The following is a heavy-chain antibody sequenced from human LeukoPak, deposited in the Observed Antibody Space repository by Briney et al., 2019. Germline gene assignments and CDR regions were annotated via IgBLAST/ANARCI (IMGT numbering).Heavy chain of an antibody. CDR2: IYHSGST. V-gene: IGHV4-4*02. Sequence: SGTLSLTCAVSGGSISSSNWWSWVRQPPGMGLEWIGEIYHSGSTNYNPSLKSRVTISVDKSKNQFSLKLSSVTAADTAVYYCARVVVGATHYFDYWGQGTLVTVSS. CDR1: GGSISSSNW. D-gene: IGHD1-26*01. CDR3: ARVVVGATHYFDY. J-gene: IGHJ4*02.